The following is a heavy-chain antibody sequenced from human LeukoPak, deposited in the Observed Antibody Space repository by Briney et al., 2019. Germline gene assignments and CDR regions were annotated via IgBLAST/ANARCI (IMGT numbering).Heavy chain of an antibody. D-gene: IGHD6-6*01. J-gene: IGHJ4*02. CDR1: GYTFADYY. V-gene: IGHV1-2*06. Sequence: ASVKVSCKASGYTFADYYIHWVRQAPGQGLEWMGRINPNSGGTTYAQKFQGRVAMTRDTSISTAYMELSRLSSDDTAVYYCARALYSSSPVPVDYWGQGTLVTVSS. CDR2: INPNSGGT. CDR3: ARALYSSSPVPVDY.